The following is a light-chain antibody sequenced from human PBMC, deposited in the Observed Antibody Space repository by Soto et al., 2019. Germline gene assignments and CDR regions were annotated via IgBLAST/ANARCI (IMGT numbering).Light chain of an antibody. CDR3: QQYGSSPIT. Sequence: EIVLTQSPGTLSLSPGEGTTLSCRASQNVRNNYLAWYQQKPGQAPRLLIYGASYRATGIPDRFSGSGSGTDFTLTISRLEPEDFAVYYCQQYGSSPITFGQGTRLEIK. V-gene: IGKV3-20*01. CDR1: QNVRNNY. CDR2: GAS. J-gene: IGKJ5*01.